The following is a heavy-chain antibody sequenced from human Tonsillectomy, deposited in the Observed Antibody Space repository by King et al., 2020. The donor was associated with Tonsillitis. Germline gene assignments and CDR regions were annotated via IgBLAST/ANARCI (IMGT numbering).Heavy chain of an antibody. V-gene: IGHV4-59*01. D-gene: IGHD3-22*01. CDR1: GGSISSYY. Sequence: VQLQESGPGLVKPSETLSLTCTVSGGSISSYYWRWIRQPPGKVLEWIGYIYYSGSTNYTPSLKSRVTISVDTSKNQFSLKLSSVTASDTAVYYCARGRRGDSGGYYKNLYWNYWGQGTLVTVSS. J-gene: IGHJ4*02. CDR2: IYYSGST. CDR3: ARGRRGDSGGYYKNLYWNY.